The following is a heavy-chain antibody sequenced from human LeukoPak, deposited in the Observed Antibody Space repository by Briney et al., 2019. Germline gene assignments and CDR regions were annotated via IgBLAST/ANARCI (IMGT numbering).Heavy chain of an antibody. CDR3: AKDLGKNGHEIFDY. CDR2: ISADANSK. J-gene: IGHJ4*02. D-gene: IGHD1-1*01. V-gene: IGHV3-23*01. Sequence: GGSLRLSXAASGFTFSKDAMTWVRQAPGKGLEWVSTISADANSKHYPDSMKGRFTISRDNSKNTLYLQMSGLRADDTAIYYCAKDLGKNGHEIFDYWGQGTLVAVSS. CDR1: GFTFSKDA.